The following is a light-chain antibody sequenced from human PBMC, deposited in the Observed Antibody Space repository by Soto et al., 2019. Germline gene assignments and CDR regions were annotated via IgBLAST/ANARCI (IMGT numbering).Light chain of an antibody. Sequence: QSALTQPASVSGSPGQSITISCTGTSSDVGGYNYVSWYQQHPGKAPKLMISEVSNRPSGLSNRFSGSKSSNTASLTISGLQAEDEADYYCSSYTSSSTPYVFGTGTKLTVL. CDR1: SSDVGGYNY. CDR3: SSYTSSSTPYV. CDR2: EVS. J-gene: IGLJ1*01. V-gene: IGLV2-14*01.